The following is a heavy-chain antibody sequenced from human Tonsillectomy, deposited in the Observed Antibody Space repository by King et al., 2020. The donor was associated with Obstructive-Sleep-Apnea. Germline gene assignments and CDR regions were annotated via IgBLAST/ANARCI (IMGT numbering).Heavy chain of an antibody. CDR1: SGSISSNSYH. CDR2: IYYNGSP. J-gene: IGHJ3*02. Sequence: QLQESGPRLVKPSETLSLICTVSSGSISSNSYHWGWIGQSPGKGPEWIGSIYYNGSPEHNPSLKSRVTISVDTSKNQFSLMLSSVTAADTAVYCCARDHRTYGDWGYAFDIWGQGTMVTVSS. V-gene: IGHV4-39*07. CDR3: ARDHRTYGDWGYAFDI. D-gene: IGHD4-17*01.